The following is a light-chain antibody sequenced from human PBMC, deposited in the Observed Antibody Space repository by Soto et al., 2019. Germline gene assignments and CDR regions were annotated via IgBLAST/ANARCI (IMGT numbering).Light chain of an antibody. Sequence: EIVLTQSPATLSLSPGERATLSRSASQSVRSYLACYQQKPGQAPRLLIYDASNRATGLPARFSGSGPGTDFTLPISSLEPEDFAVYYCQQRTNWPTFGGGTKVEI. CDR3: QQRTNWPT. CDR2: DAS. J-gene: IGKJ4*02. V-gene: IGKV3-11*01. CDR1: QSVRSY.